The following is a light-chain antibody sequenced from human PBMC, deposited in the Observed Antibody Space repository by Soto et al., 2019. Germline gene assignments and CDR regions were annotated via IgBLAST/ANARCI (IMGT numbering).Light chain of an antibody. J-gene: IGKJ1*01. CDR3: HHYGSSPWT. CDR1: QSVSSSS. V-gene: IGKV3-20*01. CDR2: GAS. Sequence: EIVLTQSPGTLSLSPGERATLSCRASQSVSSSSLAWYQQKPGQAARLLIYGASSRAPGIPDRFSGSGSGTDFTLTISRLEAEDFAVYYCHHYGSSPWTFGQGTNVEI.